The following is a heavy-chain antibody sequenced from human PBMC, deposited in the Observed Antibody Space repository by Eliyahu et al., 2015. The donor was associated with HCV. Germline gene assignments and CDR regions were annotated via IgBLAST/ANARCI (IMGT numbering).Heavy chain of an antibody. Sequence: QVQLVESGGAVVQPGRSLRLSCAVSGLTFSSQGMXWVCQDPGKGLEWVAIISSDGSNKYYGDSVRGRFTISRDNSKNTIYLQMNSLITEDTAMYYCATGGIIDYWGQGTLVTVSS. CDR1: GLTFSSQG. CDR2: ISSDGSNK. V-gene: IGHV3-30*03. CDR3: ATGGIIDY. D-gene: IGHD1-14*01. J-gene: IGHJ4*02.